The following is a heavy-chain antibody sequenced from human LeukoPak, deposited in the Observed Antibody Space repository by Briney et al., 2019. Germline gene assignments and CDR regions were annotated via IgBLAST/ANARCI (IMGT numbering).Heavy chain of an antibody. V-gene: IGHV3-30*18. CDR1: GYTFTSYG. J-gene: IGHJ4*02. CDR2: ISYDGSNK. Sequence: SCKASGYTFTSYGMHWVRQAPGKGLEWVAVISYDGSNKYYADSVKGRFTISRDNSKNTLYLQMNSLRAEDTAVYYCAKAHVPYYFDYWGQGTLVTVSS. CDR3: AKAHVPYYFDY.